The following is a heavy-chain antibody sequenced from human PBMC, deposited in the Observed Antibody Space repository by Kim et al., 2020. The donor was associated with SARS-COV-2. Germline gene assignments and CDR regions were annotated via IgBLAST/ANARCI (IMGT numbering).Heavy chain of an antibody. CDR3: LREPRN. CDR1: GFRFSDYY. Sequence: GGSLRLSCEASGFRFSDYYMSWIRQAPGKGLEWVAYINGDGSSMKCADSVNGRFSISRDNANKSLSLQMNSLTPEDPAVYYCLREPRNWGQGTLVTVSS. J-gene: IGHJ4*02. V-gene: IGHV3-11*01. CDR2: INGDGSSM.